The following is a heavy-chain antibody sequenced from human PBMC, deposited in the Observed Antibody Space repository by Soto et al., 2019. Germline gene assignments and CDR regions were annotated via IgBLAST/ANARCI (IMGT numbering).Heavy chain of an antibody. CDR1: GGSVTSTSYY. CDR3: ARAWEQLYIRY. J-gene: IGHJ4*02. D-gene: IGHD1-26*01. V-gene: IGHV4-61*01. CDR2: MHYSGST. Sequence: SETLSLTCTVSGGSVTSTSYYWSWIRQPPGKGLEWIGYMHYSGSTNYNPSLKSRVTISVDTSKNQLSLKLSSVTVEDTAVYYCARAWEQLYIRYWRQGALVTV.